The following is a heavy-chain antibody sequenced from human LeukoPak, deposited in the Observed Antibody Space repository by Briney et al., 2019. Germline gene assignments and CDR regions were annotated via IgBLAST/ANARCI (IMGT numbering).Heavy chain of an antibody. Sequence: GGSLRPSCAASGFTFSSYGMHWVRQAPGKGLEWVAVISYDGSNKYYADSVKGRFTISRDNSKNTLYLQMNSLRAEDTAVYYCAKDPHYYGSGSYGDYFDHWGQGTLVTVSS. J-gene: IGHJ4*02. CDR1: GFTFSSYG. D-gene: IGHD3-10*01. CDR3: AKDPHYYGSGSYGDYFDH. CDR2: ISYDGSNK. V-gene: IGHV3-30*18.